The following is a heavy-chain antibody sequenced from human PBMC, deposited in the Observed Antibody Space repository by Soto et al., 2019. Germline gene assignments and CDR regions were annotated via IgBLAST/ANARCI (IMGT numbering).Heavy chain of an antibody. CDR3: ARSRRIAVADSWFDA. J-gene: IGHJ5*02. Sequence: QVQLVQSGAEVKKPGASVKVSCKASGSTFTSYAMHWVRQAPGQRLEWMGWINAGNGNTKYSQKFQGRVTITRDTSASAAYMELSSLRSEDTAVYYCARSRRIAVADSWFDAWGQGTLVTVSS. V-gene: IGHV1-3*01. CDR2: INAGNGNT. CDR1: GSTFTSYA. D-gene: IGHD6-19*01.